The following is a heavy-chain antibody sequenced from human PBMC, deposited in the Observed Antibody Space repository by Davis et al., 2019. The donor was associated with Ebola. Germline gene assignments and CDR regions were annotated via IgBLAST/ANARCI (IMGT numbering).Heavy chain of an antibody. Sequence: PGGSLRLSCAASGFTFSRYWMSWVRQAPGKGLEWVSGINWNGGSTGYADSVKGRFTISRDNAKNSLYLQMNSLRAEDTAVYYCARARGIADYWGQGTLVTVSS. J-gene: IGHJ4*02. D-gene: IGHD2-21*01. CDR2: INWNGGST. CDR3: ARARGIADY. V-gene: IGHV3-20*04. CDR1: GFTFSRYW.